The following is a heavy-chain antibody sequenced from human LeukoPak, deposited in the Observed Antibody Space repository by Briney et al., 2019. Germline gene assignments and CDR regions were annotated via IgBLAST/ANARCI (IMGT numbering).Heavy chain of an antibody. D-gene: IGHD7-27*01. CDR2: VYYSGST. J-gene: IGHJ4*02. CDR3: ASNTGTVFDY. V-gene: IGHV4-59*01. Sequence: SETLSLTCTVSGDFITAYYWSWIRQPPGKGLEWIGYVYYSGSTEYNPSLRSRVTISLEMSKHQFSLILTSVTAADTAVYYCASNTGTVFDYWGQGALVTVSS. CDR1: GDFITAYY.